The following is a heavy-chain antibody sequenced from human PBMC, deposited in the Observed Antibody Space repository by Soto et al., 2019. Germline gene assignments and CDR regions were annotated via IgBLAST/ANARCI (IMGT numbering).Heavy chain of an antibody. V-gene: IGHV3-48*02. CDR1: GFTFSSYS. CDR2: ITGSNTM. Sequence: PGGSLRLSCAASGFTFSSYSMTWVRQAPGKGLEWVSYITGSNTMYYADSVKGRFTISRDNAQNSLYLQMNSLRDEDTAVYYCVRAWIVAFDSWGQGTLVTVSS. J-gene: IGHJ4*02. D-gene: IGHD5-12*01. CDR3: VRAWIVAFDS.